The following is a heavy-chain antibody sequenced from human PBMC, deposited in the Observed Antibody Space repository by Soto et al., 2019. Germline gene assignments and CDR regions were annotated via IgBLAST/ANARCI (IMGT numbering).Heavy chain of an antibody. V-gene: IGHV1-46*01. J-gene: IGHJ4*02. D-gene: IGHD3-9*01. CDR3: ARGSGSVRYFDWLSGPTFDY. CDR2: INPSGGST. Sequence: ASVKVSCKASGYTFTSYYMHWVRQAPGQGLEWMGIINPSGGSTSYAQKFQGRVTMTRDTSTSTVYMELSSLRSEDTAVYYCARGSGSVRYFDWLSGPTFDYWGQGTLVTVSS. CDR1: GYTFTSYY.